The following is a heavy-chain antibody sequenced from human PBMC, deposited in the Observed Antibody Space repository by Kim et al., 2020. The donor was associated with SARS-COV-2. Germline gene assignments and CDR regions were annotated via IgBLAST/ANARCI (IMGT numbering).Heavy chain of an antibody. CDR2: INHSGST. CDR1: GGSFSGYY. Sequence: SETLSLTCAVYGGSFSGYYWSWIRQPPGKGLEWIGEINHSGSTNYNPSLKSRVTISVDTSKNQFSLKLSSVTAADTAVYYCATGVRQYSYGFLPSPREFDYWGQGTLVTVSS. D-gene: IGHD5-18*01. CDR3: ATGVRQYSYGFLPSPREFDY. J-gene: IGHJ4*02. V-gene: IGHV4-34*01.